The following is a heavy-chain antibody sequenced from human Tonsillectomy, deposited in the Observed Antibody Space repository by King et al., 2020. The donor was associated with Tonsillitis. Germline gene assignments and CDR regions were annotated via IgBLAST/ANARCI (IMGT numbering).Heavy chain of an antibody. D-gene: IGHD6-19*01. CDR2: IKSKTEGGTT. CDR1: GFTLSNAW. J-gene: IGHJ3*02. Sequence: VQLVESGGGLVKPGGSLRLSCADSGFTLSNAWMSWVRQAPGKGLEWVGRIKSKTEGGTTDYAAPVKGRFTISRDDSKNTLYLQMNSLKTEDTAVYYCTDRSGWYLEAFDIWGQGTMVTVSS. CDR3: TDRSGWYLEAFDI. V-gene: IGHV3-15*01.